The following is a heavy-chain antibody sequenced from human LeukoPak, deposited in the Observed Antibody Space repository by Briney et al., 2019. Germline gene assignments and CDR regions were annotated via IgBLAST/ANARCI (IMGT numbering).Heavy chain of an antibody. Sequence: GGSLRLSCAASGFTFSSYWMHWVRQAPGKGLVWVSRINTDGSSTSYADSVKGRFTISRDNAKNSLYLQMNSLRAEDTAVYYCARVRYYSNYYYYYMDVWGKGTTVTVSS. CDR2: INTDGSST. CDR1: GFTFSSYW. J-gene: IGHJ6*03. CDR3: ARVRYYSNYYYYYMDV. D-gene: IGHD4-11*01. V-gene: IGHV3-74*01.